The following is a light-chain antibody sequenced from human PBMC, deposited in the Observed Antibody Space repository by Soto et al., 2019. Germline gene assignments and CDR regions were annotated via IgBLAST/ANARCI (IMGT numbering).Light chain of an antibody. J-gene: IGKJ1*01. CDR2: DAS. CDR1: QTIGSW. Sequence: DMQMTQSPSTVSASVADSVSVXXRASQTIGSWLAWYQQKPGRAPKLXIFDASSLESGVPSRFSGNGSGTEFTLTISGLQPDDFASYYCQQYKSYSGMFGQGTKVDIK. V-gene: IGKV1-5*01. CDR3: QQYKSYSGM.